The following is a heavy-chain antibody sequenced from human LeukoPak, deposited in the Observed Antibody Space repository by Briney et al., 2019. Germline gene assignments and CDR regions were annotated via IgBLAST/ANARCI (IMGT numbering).Heavy chain of an antibody. V-gene: IGHV3-23*01. CDR1: GFTFSNYA. Sequence: PGGSLRLSCAASGFTFSNYAMSWVRQAPGKGLEWVSGVSDSGTTTYYGDSVRGRFTISRDNSNNTLFLQMNSLRAEDTAVYYCAKNYGSGNNKHLGAFDYWGQGTLVTVSS. D-gene: IGHD3-10*01. CDR3: AKNYGSGNNKHLGAFDY. J-gene: IGHJ4*02. CDR2: VSDSGTTT.